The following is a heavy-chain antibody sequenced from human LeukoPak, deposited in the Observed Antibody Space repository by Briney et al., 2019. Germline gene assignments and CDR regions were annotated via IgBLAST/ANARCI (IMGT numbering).Heavy chain of an antibody. D-gene: IGHD4-17*01. CDR2: ISAYNGNT. V-gene: IGHV1-18*01. Sequence: GASVKVSCKASGYTFTSYGISWVRQAPGQGLEWMGWISAYNGNTNYAQKLQGRVTMTTDTSTSTAYMELRSLRSDDTAVYYCNLHDYGDYIFDYWGQGTLVTVSS. CDR3: NLHDYGDYIFDY. J-gene: IGHJ4*02. CDR1: GYTFTSYG.